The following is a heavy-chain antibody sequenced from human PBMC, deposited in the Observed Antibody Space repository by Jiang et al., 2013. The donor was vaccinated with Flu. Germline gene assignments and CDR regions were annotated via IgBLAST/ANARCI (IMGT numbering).Heavy chain of an antibody. CDR2: IWFDGSGQ. CDR1: GFTFSGSS. Sequence: QLLESGGGVVQPGRSLRLSCAASGFTFSGSSMHWVRQAPGKGPEWVALIWFDGSGQYYTDSVKGRFTISRDNSRNTLYLQMNSLRAEDTALYYCARGKGYLPRGAFDYWGQGALVTVSS. V-gene: IGHV3-33*01. CDR3: ARGKGYLPRGAFDY. D-gene: IGHD2-15*01. J-gene: IGHJ4*02.